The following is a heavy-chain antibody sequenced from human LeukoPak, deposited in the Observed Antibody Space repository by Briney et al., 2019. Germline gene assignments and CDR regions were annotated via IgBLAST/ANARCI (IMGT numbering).Heavy chain of an antibody. CDR1: GYTFTSYA. Sequence: GASVKVSCKASGYTFTSYAMHWVRQAPGQRLEWMGWINAGNGNTKYSQKFQGRVTITRDTSASTAYVELSSLRSEDTAVYYCARISCITIFGDNNWFDPWGQGTLVTVSS. J-gene: IGHJ5*02. CDR2: INAGNGNT. V-gene: IGHV1-3*01. D-gene: IGHD3-3*01. CDR3: ARISCITIFGDNNWFDP.